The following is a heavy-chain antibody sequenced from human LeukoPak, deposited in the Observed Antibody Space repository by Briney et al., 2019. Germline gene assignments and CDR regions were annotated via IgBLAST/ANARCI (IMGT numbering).Heavy chain of an antibody. CDR2: LYIGGFE. V-gene: IGHV3-66*01. CDR3: AREDRGADV. CDR1: GFTVNSYF. Sequence: GGSLRLSCAASGFTVNSYFMSWVRQAPGKGLECVSLLYIGGFEYHADSVKGRFTVSRDTSNNIVYLQMNNLRAEDTAVYYCAREDRGADVWGQGTMVTVSS. J-gene: IGHJ3*01. D-gene: IGHD3-16*01.